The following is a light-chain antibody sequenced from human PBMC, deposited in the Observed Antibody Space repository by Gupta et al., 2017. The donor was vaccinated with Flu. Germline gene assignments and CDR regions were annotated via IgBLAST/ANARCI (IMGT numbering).Light chain of an antibody. CDR2: WAS. Sequence: SLGERATINCKSSQSVLYSSNNRNYLTWYQQKPGQPPKLLIYWASTRESGVPDRFSGSGSGTDFTLTISSLQAEDVAVYYCQQCSTTPPTFGQGTKVVIK. J-gene: IGKJ1*01. CDR3: QQCSTTPPT. V-gene: IGKV4-1*01. CDR1: QSVLYSSNNRNY.